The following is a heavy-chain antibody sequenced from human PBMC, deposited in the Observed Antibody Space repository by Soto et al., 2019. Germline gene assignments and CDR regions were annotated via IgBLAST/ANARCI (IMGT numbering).Heavy chain of an antibody. J-gene: IGHJ4*02. D-gene: IGHD1-1*01. CDR2: ISAHNGNT. CDR3: ARGRYGDY. V-gene: IGHV1-18*01. Sequence: QVHLVQSGAAVKKPGASVKVSCKGSGYGFTTYGITWVRQAPGQGLEWMAWISAHNGNTNYAQKLQGRVTVTRDTSTSTAYMALRSLRSDDAAVYYCARGRYGDYWGQGALVTVSS. CDR1: GYGFTTYG.